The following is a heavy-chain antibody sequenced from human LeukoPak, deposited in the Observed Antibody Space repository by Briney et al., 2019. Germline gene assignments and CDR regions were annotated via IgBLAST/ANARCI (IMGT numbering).Heavy chain of an antibody. CDR1: LGTFSSYA. CDR3: ALQSGYCSSTSCDMGFLDY. J-gene: IGHJ4*02. CDR2: IIPIFGTA. V-gene: IGHV1-69*01. D-gene: IGHD2-2*02. Sequence: ASVKVSCKASLGTFSSYAISWVRQAPGQGLEWMGGIIPIFGTANYAQKFQGRVTITADESTSTAYMELSSLRSEDTAVYYCALQSGYCSSTSCDMGFLDYWGQGTLVTVSS.